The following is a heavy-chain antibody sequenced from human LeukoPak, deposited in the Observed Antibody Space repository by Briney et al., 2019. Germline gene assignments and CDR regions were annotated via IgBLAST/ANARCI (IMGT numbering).Heavy chain of an antibody. Sequence: ASVKVSCKASGYTFTSYGISWVRQAPGQGLEWMGWISAYNGNTNYAQKLQGRVTMTTDTSTSTAYMELRSLRSDDTAVYYCARDLAPYCSSTSCQNFDYWGQGTLVTVSS. CDR3: ARDLAPYCSSTSCQNFDY. CDR2: ISAYNGNT. CDR1: GYTFTSYG. V-gene: IGHV1-18*01. J-gene: IGHJ4*02. D-gene: IGHD2-2*01.